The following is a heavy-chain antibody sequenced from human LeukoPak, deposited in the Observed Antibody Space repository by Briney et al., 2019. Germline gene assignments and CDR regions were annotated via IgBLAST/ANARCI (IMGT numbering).Heavy chain of an antibody. V-gene: IGHV3-7*03. CDR3: ARIGGSSGAFYFDY. Sequence: GGSLRRSCAASGFTFSNYWMSWVRQAPGKGLEWVASIKQDGNEKYYVDSVKGRFTISRDNAQNSPFLHMNSLTAGDTAVYFCARIGGSSGAFYFDYWGQGTLVTVSS. CDR2: IKQDGNEK. D-gene: IGHD1-26*01. CDR1: GFTFSNYW. J-gene: IGHJ4*02.